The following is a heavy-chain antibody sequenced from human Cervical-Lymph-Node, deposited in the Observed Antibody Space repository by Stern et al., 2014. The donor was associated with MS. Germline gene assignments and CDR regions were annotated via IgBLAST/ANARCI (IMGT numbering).Heavy chain of an antibody. Sequence: QVQLQESGPGLAKPSESLSLTCTVSGGSIIMYYWSWIRQFPGKGLEWIGYIHSSGSTDYNPSLMSRVTISVDTSNNQFFRNLTSVTPADTSVYYCARGMETAAPWHYWGQGTLVPVPP. J-gene: IGHJ4*02. CDR3: ARGMETAAPWHY. D-gene: IGHD2-15*01. CDR1: GGSIIMYY. V-gene: IGHV4-59*01. CDR2: IHSSGST.